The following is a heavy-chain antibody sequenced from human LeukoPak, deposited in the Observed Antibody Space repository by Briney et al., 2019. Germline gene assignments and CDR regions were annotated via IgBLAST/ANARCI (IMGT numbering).Heavy chain of an antibody. J-gene: IGHJ5*02. V-gene: IGHV4-30-2*01. D-gene: IGHD5-12*01. CDR1: GGSISSGGYY. Sequence: SSETLSLTCTVSGGSISSGGYYWSWIRQPPGKGLEWIGYIYHSGSTYYNPSLKSRVTISVDRSKNQFSLKLSSVTAADTAVYYCARQVGYSGYDQGADWFDPWGQGTLVTVSS. CDR3: ARQVGYSGYDQGADWFDP. CDR2: IYHSGST.